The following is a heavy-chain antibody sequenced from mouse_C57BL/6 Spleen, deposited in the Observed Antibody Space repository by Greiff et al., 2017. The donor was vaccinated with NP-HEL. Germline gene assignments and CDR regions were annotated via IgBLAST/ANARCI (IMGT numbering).Heavy chain of an antibody. CDR2: FYPGSGSI. V-gene: IGHV1-62-2*01. Sequence: QVQLKQSGAELVKPGASVKLSCKASGYTFTEYTIHWVKQRSGQGLEWIGWFYPGSGSIKYNEKFKDKATLTADKSSSTVYMELSRLTSEDSAVYFCARHGGRGYGSSSPHFDYWGQGTTLTVSS. J-gene: IGHJ2*01. CDR3: ARHGGRGYGSSSPHFDY. D-gene: IGHD1-1*01. CDR1: GYTFTEYT.